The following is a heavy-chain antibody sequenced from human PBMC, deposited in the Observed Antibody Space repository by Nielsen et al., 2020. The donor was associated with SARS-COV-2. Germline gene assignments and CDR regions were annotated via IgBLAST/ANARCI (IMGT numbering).Heavy chain of an antibody. CDR2: ISSSSSYI. J-gene: IGHJ4*02. Sequence: GASLKISCAASGFTFSSYSMNWVRQAPGKGLEWVSSISSSSSYIYYADSVKGRFTISRDNAKNSLYLQMNSLRAEDTAVYYCARDHSFPCGGDCYSIGFDYWGQGTLVTVSS. D-gene: IGHD2-21*02. V-gene: IGHV3-21*01. CDR1: GFTFSSYS. CDR3: ARDHSFPCGGDCYSIGFDY.